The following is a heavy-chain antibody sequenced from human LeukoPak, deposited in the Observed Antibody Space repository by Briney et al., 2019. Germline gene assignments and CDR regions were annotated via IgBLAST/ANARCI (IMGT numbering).Heavy chain of an antibody. D-gene: IGHD3-10*01. J-gene: IGHJ6*03. CDR1: GGTFSSYA. CDR2: IIPIFGTA. V-gene: IGHV1-69*06. Sequence: SVKVSCKASGGTFSSYAISWVRQAPGQGLEWMGGIIPIFGTANYAQKFQGRVTITADKSTSTAYMELSSLRSEDTAVYYCASTMVRGVIIRHDYYYYMDVWGKGTTVTVSS. CDR3: ASTMVRGVIIRHDYYYYMDV.